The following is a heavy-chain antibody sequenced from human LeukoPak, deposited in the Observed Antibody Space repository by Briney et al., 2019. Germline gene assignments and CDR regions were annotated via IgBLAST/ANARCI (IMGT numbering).Heavy chain of an antibody. D-gene: IGHD3-10*01. J-gene: IGHJ4*02. V-gene: IGHV3-30*02. CDR1: GFTFPSYG. CDR2: LKNDEIDK. Sequence: GSLRLSCGGSGFTFPSYGMPWVRQAPGQGLGGVAFLKNDEIDKFYADSVKGRFTVSRDNSKNTLFLQMNSLRAEDTAVYYCAKDRPMVRGLIRDFDYWGQGTLVTVSS. CDR3: AKDRPMVRGLIRDFDY.